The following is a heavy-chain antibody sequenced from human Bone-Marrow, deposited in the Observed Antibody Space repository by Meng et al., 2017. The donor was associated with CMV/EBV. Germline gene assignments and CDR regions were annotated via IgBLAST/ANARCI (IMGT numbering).Heavy chain of an antibody. J-gene: IGHJ5*02. CDR1: GFTFNNYA. Sequence: GESLKISCAASGFTFNNYAMHWVRQAPGKGLEWVAIISLDGINKYIADSVKGRFTISRDNSKKILYLQMNSLRADDTAVYYCARDRSSLDFWSGFLGWLDPWGQGTLVTVS. CDR3: ARDRSSLDFWSGFLGWLDP. V-gene: IGHV3-30*04. D-gene: IGHD3-3*01. CDR2: ISLDGINK.